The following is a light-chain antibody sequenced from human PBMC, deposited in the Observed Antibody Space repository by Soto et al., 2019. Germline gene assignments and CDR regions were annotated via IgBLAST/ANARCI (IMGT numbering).Light chain of an antibody. CDR2: GAS. CDR1: QSVSNTY. J-gene: IGKJ1*01. Sequence: EIVLTQSPDTLSLSPGERATLSCLASQSVSNTYLAWYQQKPGQAPRLLMFGASSRATGIPDRFSGSGSGTDFTLTISRLEPEDFAVYYCQQYGSSPRTFGQGTKVDI. CDR3: QQYGSSPRT. V-gene: IGKV3-20*01.